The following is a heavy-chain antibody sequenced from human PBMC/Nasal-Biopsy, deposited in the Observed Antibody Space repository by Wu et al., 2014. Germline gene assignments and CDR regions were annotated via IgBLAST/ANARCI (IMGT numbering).Heavy chain of an antibody. CDR1: GGSISNYY. Sequence: TLSLTCNVSGGSISNYYWSWIRQSPGKRLEWIGYVYSSGSTSYNPSLQSRVTISVDSSKNQFSLKLTSVTAADTAVYYCARDAWGEDACDVWGQGTLVTVSS. D-gene: IGHD3-16*01. CDR3: ARDAWGEDACDV. J-gene: IGHJ3*01. V-gene: IGHV4-59*01. CDR2: VYSSGST.